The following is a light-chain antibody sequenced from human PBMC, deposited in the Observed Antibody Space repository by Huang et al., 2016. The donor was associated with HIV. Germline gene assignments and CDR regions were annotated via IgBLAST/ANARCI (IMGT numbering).Light chain of an antibody. Sequence: DIQMTQSPSSLSASVGFIVTFTCRASQAISNSLAWYQQKPGKAPKLLVYAASRLESGVPSRFSGSGSGTDYTLTISSLQPEDFATYYCQQYFGIPYTFGHGTNLEIK. J-gene: IGKJ2*01. CDR1: QAISNS. CDR3: QQYFGIPYT. CDR2: AAS. V-gene: IGKV1-NL1*01.